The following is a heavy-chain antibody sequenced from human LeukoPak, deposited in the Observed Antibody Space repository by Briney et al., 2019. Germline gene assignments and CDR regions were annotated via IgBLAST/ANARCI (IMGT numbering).Heavy chain of an antibody. CDR2: ISSSSSYI. D-gene: IGHD2-2*01. CDR1: GFTFSSYS. V-gene: IGHV3-21*01. J-gene: IGHJ3*02. Sequence: GGSLRLSCAASGFTFSSYSMNWVRQAPGKGLEWVSSISSSSSYIYYADSVKGRFTISRDNAKNSLYLQMNSLRAEDTAVYYCARERMPDIVVVPAAPLDAFDIWGQGTMVTVSS. CDR3: ARERMPDIVVVPAAPLDAFDI.